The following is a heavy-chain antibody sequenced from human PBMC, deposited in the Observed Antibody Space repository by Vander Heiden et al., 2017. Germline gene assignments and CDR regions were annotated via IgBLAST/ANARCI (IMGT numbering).Heavy chain of an antibody. J-gene: IGHJ3*02. D-gene: IGHD1-26*01. CDR2: INHSGST. CDR3: ARYRYRGAFDI. CDR1: GGSFSGYY. V-gene: IGHV4-34*01. Sequence: QAQLQQWGAGLLKPSETLSLTSAAYGGSFSGYYWSWIRQPPGKGLEWIGEINHSGSTNYNPSLKSRVTISVDTSKNQFSLKLSSVTAADTAVYYCARYRYRGAFDIWGQGTMVTVSS.